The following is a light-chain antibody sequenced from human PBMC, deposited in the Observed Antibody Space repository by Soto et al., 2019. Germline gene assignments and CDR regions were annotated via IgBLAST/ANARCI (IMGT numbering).Light chain of an antibody. CDR3: QQYYSFPIT. CDR1: QSLLHSNGYNY. CDR2: LGS. Sequence: DIVMTQSPLSLPVTPGEPASISCRSSQSLLHSNGYNYLDWYLQKPGQSPQLLIYLGSNRASAVPDRFSGSGSGTDFTLTISCLQSEAFATYYCQQYYSFPITFGQGTRLEIK. V-gene: IGKV2-28*01. J-gene: IGKJ5*01.